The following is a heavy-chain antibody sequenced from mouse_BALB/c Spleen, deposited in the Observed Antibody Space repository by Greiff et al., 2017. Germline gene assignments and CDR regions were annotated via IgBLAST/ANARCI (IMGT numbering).Heavy chain of an antibody. J-gene: IGHJ2*01. D-gene: IGHD2-14*01. V-gene: IGHV1S81*02. CDR2: INPSNGRT. CDR1: GYTFTSYW. CDR3: ARGYRRDYFDD. Sequence: QVQLQQPGAELVKPGASVKLSCKASGYTFTSYWMHWVKQRPGQGLEWIGEINPSNGRTNYNEKFKSKATLTVDKSSSTAYMQLGSLTSEDSAVYCCARGYRRDYFDDWGQGTTLTVSS.